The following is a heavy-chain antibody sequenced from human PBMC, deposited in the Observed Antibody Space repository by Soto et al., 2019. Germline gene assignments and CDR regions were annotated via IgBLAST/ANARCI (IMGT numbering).Heavy chain of an antibody. CDR2: ISHNGGSK. CDR1: GFTFSDTG. Sequence: QVQLVESGGGVVQPGRSLRLSCVGSGFTFSDTGMHWVRQAPGKGLEWVAMISHNGGSKQYKDSVRGRFTISRDNSENTVDLLMDSLRAEDTAVYFGAKDLYSSGWYNYFDPWGQGTPVTVSS. CDR3: AKDLYSSGWYNYFDP. V-gene: IGHV3-30*18. D-gene: IGHD6-19*01. J-gene: IGHJ5*02.